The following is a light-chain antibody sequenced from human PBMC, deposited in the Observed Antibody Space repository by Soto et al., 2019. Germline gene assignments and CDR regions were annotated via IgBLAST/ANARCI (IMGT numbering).Light chain of an antibody. CDR1: QGISSY. Sequence: AILMTQSPSSFSASTGDRVTITCRASQGISSYLAWYQQKPGKAPKLLIYAASTLQSGVPSRFSGSGSGTDFTLTISCLQSEDFATYYCQQYYSYPPGTFGQGTKVDIK. CDR2: AAS. J-gene: IGKJ1*01. CDR3: QQYYSYPPGT. V-gene: IGKV1-8*01.